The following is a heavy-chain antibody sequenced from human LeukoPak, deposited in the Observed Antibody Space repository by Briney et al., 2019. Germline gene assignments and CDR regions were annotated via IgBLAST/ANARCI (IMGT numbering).Heavy chain of an antibody. V-gene: IGHV4-30-2*01. CDR3: ARAPGYSYGLYYFDY. D-gene: IGHD5-18*01. Sequence: KPSQTLSLTCAVSGGSISSGGYSWSWIRQPPGKGLEWIGEINHSGSTNYNPSLKSRVTISVDTSKNQFSLKLSSVTAADTAVYYCARAPGYSYGLYYFDYWGQGTLVTVSS. CDR1: GGSISSGGYS. J-gene: IGHJ4*02. CDR2: INHSGST.